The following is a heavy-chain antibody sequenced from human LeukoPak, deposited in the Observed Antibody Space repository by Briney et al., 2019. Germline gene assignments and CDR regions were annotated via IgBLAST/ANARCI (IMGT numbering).Heavy chain of an antibody. CDR2: IYYSWST. J-gene: IGHJ4*02. Sequence: SETLSLTCTVSGGSIGSYYWSWIRQPPGKRLEWIGYIYYSWSTNYNPSLKSRVTISVDTSKNQFSLKLRSVTAADTAVYFCDRERLFGVVTDWGQGNLVTVYS. D-gene: IGHD3-3*01. CDR3: DRERLFGVVTD. CDR1: GGSIGSYY. V-gene: IGHV4-59*01.